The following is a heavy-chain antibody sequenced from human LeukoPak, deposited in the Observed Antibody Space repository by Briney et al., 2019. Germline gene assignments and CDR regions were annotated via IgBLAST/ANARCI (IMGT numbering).Heavy chain of an antibody. Sequence: GRSLRLSCAASGFTFSSYGMHWVRQTAGNGLEWVAVIWYDGSNKYYADSVKGRFTISRDNSKNTLYLQMNSLRAEDTAVYYCAREVYCSSTSCYSYYYYGMDVWGQGTTVTVSS. J-gene: IGHJ6*02. D-gene: IGHD2-2*01. CDR3: AREVYCSSTSCYSYYYYGMDV. V-gene: IGHV3-33*01. CDR1: GFTFSSYG. CDR2: IWYDGSNK.